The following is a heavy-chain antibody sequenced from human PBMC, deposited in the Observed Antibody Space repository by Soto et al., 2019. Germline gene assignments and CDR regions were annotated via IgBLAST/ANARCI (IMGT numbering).Heavy chain of an antibody. J-gene: IGHJ4*02. Sequence: SETLSLTCSVSGGSISSGNWWTWVRQPPGKGLEWIGEIYRGGNSNYNPSLKSRVIISVDKSNNQFSLNLSSVTAADTAFYYCAHCVSLRYFDSWGQGALVTVSS. D-gene: IGHD3-9*01. CDR2: IYRGGNS. V-gene: IGHV4-4*02. CDR3: AHCVSLRYFDS. CDR1: GGSISSGNW.